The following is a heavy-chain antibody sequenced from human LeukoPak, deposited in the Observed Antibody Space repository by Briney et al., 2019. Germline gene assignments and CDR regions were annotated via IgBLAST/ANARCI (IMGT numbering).Heavy chain of an antibody. CDR3: ATVRDIVVGGGPYYFDY. J-gene: IGHJ4*02. V-gene: IGHV1-2*02. Sequence: ASVKVSCKASGYXFIGYYLHWVRQAPGQGLEWMGWINPHNGDTNYAQKFQGRVTMTRDTSITTAYMELSRLKSDDTAVYYCATVRDIVVGGGPYYFDYWGQGTLVTVSS. D-gene: IGHD2-15*01. CDR2: INPHNGDT. CDR1: GYXFIGYY.